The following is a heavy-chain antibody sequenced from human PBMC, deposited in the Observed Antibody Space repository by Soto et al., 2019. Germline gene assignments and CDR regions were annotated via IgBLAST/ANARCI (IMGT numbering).Heavy chain of an antibody. CDR2: IYYSGST. V-gene: IGHV4-59*01. CDR1: GGSISSYY. CDR3: ARGEVAGTWWFDP. J-gene: IGHJ5*02. Sequence: PSETLSLTCTVSGGSISSYYWSWIRQPPGKGLEWIGYIYYSGSTNYNPSLKSRVTISVDTSKNQFSLKLSSVTAADTAVYYCARGEVAGTWWFDPWGQGTLVTVSS. D-gene: IGHD6-19*01.